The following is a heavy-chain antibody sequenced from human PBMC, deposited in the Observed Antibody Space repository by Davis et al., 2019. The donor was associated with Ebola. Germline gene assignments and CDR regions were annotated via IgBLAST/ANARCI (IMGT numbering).Heavy chain of an antibody. Sequence: PGGSLRLSCAASGFTFSSYSMNWVRQAPGKGLEWVSSISSSSSYIYYADSVKGRFTISRDNAKNSLYLQMNSLRAEDTAVYYCARDVVGELLIPQAYYYYGMDVWGQGTTVTVSS. CDR2: ISSSSSYI. J-gene: IGHJ6*02. V-gene: IGHV3-21*01. CDR3: ARDVVGELLIPQAYYYYGMDV. CDR1: GFTFSSYS. D-gene: IGHD1-26*01.